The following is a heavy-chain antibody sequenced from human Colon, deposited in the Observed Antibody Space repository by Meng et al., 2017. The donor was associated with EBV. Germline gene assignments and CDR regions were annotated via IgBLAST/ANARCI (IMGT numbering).Heavy chain of an antibody. D-gene: IGHD2-21*01. CDR3: ASFDHIPRRNYFDY. Sequence: QIELKTPGPGLMEPSPPLSLTCTAAGGSMSSGNYYWSWIRQPPGKGLEWIGYIHHSGSAYYNPSLKSRVSISVDTSKNQFSLNLNSMTAADTAVYYCASFDHIPRRNYFDYWGQGTLVTVSS. J-gene: IGHJ4*02. CDR1: GGSMSSGNYY. V-gene: IGHV4-30-4*01. CDR2: IHHSGSA.